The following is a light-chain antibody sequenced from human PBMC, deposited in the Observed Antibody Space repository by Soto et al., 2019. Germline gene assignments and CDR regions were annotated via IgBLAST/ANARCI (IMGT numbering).Light chain of an antibody. CDR3: QQRSNWPPIT. Sequence: EIVLTQSPATLSLSPGEIATLFCRASQSVSSYLAWYQQKPGQAPRLLIYDASNRATGIPARFSGSGSGTDFTLTISSLEPEDFAVYYCQQRSNWPPITCGQGTRLEIK. CDR1: QSVSSY. V-gene: IGKV3-11*01. J-gene: IGKJ5*01. CDR2: DAS.